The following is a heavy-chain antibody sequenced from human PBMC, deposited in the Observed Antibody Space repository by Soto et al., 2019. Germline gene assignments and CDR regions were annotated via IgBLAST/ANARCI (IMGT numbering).Heavy chain of an antibody. J-gene: IGHJ4*02. Sequence: EVQLVESGGGLVQPGGSLRLSCAASGFTFSSYEMNWVRQAPGKGLEWVSYISSSGSTIYYADSVKGRFTISRDNAKNSLYLQMNSLRAEDTAVYYCAREVIWFGELFFDYWGQGTLVTVSS. CDR3: AREVIWFGELFFDY. V-gene: IGHV3-48*03. D-gene: IGHD3-10*01. CDR1: GFTFSSYE. CDR2: ISSSGSTI.